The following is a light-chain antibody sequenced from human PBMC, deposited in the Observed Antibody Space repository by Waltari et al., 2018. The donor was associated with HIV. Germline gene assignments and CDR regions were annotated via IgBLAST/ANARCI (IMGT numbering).Light chain of an antibody. J-gene: IGLJ1*01. V-gene: IGLV2-11*01. CDR1: SRDIGIYNY. CDR2: DVN. CDR3: CSYAGNFIYV. Sequence: QSALTQPRSVSGSPGHSVTISCTGTSRDIGIYNYVSWYQQRPGKAPRHLTSDVNRRPSGVLARFSGDKSGNTASLTISGLQADDEADYYCCSYAGNFIYVFGTGTKVTVL.